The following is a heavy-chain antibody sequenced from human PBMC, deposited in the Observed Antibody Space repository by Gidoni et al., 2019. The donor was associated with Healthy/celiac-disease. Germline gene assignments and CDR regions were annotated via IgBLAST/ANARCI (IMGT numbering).Heavy chain of an antibody. CDR2: IYYSGST. D-gene: IGHD2-15*01. CDR1: GGSIRSGCYY. Sequence: QVQLQESGPGLVKPSQTLSLTCTVSGGSIRSGCYYWSWIRQPPGKGLDWIVYIYYSGSTYYNPSLKSRVTISVDTSKNQFSLKLSSVTAADTAVYYCARDRSSGVVGAFDIWGQGTMVTVSS. CDR3: ARDRSSGVVGAFDI. J-gene: IGHJ3*02. V-gene: IGHV4-31*03.